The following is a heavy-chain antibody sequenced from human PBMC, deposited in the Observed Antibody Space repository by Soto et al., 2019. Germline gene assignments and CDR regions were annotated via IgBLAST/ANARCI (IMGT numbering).Heavy chain of an antibody. D-gene: IGHD2-15*01. CDR1: GGSVSSGSYY. CDR3: ASMVVAATRKIHYYYGMDV. J-gene: IGHJ6*02. Sequence: SETLFLTCTVSGGSVSSGSYYWSWIRQPPGKGLEWIGYIYYSGSTNYNPSLESRVTISVDTSKNQFSLKLSSVTAADTAVYYCASMVVAATRKIHYYYGMDVWGQGTTVTVSS. V-gene: IGHV4-61*01. CDR2: IYYSGST.